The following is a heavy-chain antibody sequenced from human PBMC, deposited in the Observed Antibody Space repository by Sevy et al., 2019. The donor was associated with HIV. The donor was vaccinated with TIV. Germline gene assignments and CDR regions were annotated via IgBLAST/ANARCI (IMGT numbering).Heavy chain of an antibody. D-gene: IGHD3-22*01. CDR2: IDWNGGST. Sequence: GGSLRLSCAASGFTFDDYGMSWVRQAPGKGLEWVSGIDWNGGSTGYVDSVKGRFTISRDNAKNSLYLQMNSLRAEDTALYYCARGSGDSSGYYYYFDYWGQGTLVTVSS. CDR1: GFTFDDYG. J-gene: IGHJ4*02. CDR3: ARGSGDSSGYYYYFDY. V-gene: IGHV3-20*04.